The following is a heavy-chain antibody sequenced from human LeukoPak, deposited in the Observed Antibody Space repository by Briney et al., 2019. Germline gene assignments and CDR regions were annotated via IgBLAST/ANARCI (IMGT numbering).Heavy chain of an antibody. D-gene: IGHD3-22*01. CDR2: IYYSGST. Sequence: SETLSLTCTVSGGSISSSSYYWGWIRQPPGKGLEWIGSIYYSGSTYYNPSLKSRVTISVDTSKNQFSLKLSSVTAADTAVYYCASPYYYDSSGLLFDYWGQGTLVTVSS. CDR3: ASPYYYDSSGLLFDY. CDR1: GGSISSSSYY. V-gene: IGHV4-39*01. J-gene: IGHJ4*02.